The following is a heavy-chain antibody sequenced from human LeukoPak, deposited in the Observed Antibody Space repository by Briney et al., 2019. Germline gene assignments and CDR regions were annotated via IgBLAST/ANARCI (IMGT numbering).Heavy chain of an antibody. J-gene: IGHJ3*02. CDR1: GFAFSSYG. Sequence: GGSLRLSCAASGFAFSSYGMSWVRQAPGKGLEWVSVISGSGGSSYYADSVKGRFTISRDNSKNTLYLQMNSLRAEDTAVYYCARDLYYGSGTYHAFDIWGQGTMFTVSS. CDR2: ISGSGGSS. V-gene: IGHV3-23*01. D-gene: IGHD3-10*01. CDR3: ARDLYYGSGTYHAFDI.